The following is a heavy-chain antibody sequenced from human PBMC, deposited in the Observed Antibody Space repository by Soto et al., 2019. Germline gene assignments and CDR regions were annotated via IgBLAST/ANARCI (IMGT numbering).Heavy chain of an antibody. J-gene: IGHJ4*02. D-gene: IGHD3-10*01. Sequence: GGSLRLSCAASGFTFSTSWMSWVRQAPGKGLEWVANIKEDGSEKYYVDSVKGRFTISRDHAKNSLYLQMNSLGADDTAVYYCARADYYGDPGSYWGQGTLVTVS. CDR3: ARADYYGDPGSY. CDR1: GFTFSTSW. CDR2: IKEDGSEK. V-gene: IGHV3-7*01.